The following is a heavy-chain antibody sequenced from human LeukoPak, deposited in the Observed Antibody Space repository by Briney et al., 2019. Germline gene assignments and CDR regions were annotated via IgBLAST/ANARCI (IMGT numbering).Heavy chain of an antibody. J-gene: IGHJ4*02. CDR2: INKNGSEK. CDR3: ARDHVVDGLVFDY. V-gene: IGHV3-7*01. CDR1: GFTFTSHW. D-gene: IGHD2-15*01. Sequence: GGSLRLSCAASGFTFTSHWMSWVRHAPGKGREWVAKINKNGSEKNYADCVKGRLTISRDNAQSSMYLKMNSLRAEDTAIYYCARDHVVDGLVFDYWGQGTLVTVSS.